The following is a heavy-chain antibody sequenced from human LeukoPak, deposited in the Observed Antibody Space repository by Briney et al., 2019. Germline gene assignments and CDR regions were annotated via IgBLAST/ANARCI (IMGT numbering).Heavy chain of an antibody. D-gene: IGHD3-10*01. J-gene: IGHJ5*02. Sequence: SETLSLTCSVSGGSVTGGGYYWSWIRQHPGKGLEWIGFASYSGGTYYNPSLKSRVTISVDTSKNQFSLKLSSVTAADTAVYYCARDPNYYGSGSLYNWFDPWGQGTLVTVSS. CDR3: ARDPNYYGSGSLYNWFDP. CDR1: GGSVTGGGYY. V-gene: IGHV4-31*03. CDR2: ASYSGGT.